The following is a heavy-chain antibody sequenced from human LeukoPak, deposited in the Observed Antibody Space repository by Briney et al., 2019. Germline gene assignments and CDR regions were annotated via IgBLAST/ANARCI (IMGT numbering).Heavy chain of an antibody. V-gene: IGHV5-51*01. CDR3: ARHRTPHRRDAFDI. CDR1: GYSFTSYW. Sequence: KPGASLQISCKGSGYSFTSYWIGWVRQLPGKGLEWMGIIYPGDSDTRYSPSFQGQVTISADKSISTAYLQWSSLKASDTAMSYCARHRTPHRRDAFDIWGQGTMVTVSS. D-gene: IGHD1-14*01. CDR2: IYPGDSDT. J-gene: IGHJ3*02.